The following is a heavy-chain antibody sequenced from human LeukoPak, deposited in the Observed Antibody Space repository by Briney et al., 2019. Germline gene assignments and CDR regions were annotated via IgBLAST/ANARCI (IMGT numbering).Heavy chain of an antibody. J-gene: IGHJ4*02. CDR3: ASNGNILTGYQDY. V-gene: IGHV3-48*01. D-gene: IGHD3-9*01. CDR1: GFTFSSYS. Sequence: GGSLRLSCAASGFTFSSYSMNWVRQAPGKGLEWVSYISSSSTIYYADSVKGRFTISRDNAKNSLYLQMNSLSAEDTAVYYCASNGNILTGYQDYWGQGTLVTVSS. CDR2: ISSSSTI.